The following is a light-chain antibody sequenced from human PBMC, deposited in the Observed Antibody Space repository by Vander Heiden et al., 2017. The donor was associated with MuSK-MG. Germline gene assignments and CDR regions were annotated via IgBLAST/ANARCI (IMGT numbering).Light chain of an antibody. Sequence: QSALTQPASVSGSPGQSITISCTGTSSDVGGYNYVSWYQQHPGKAPKLMIYDVSNRPSGVSNRFSSSKSGNTASLTISGLQAEDEADYYCSSYTSSSTPKVFGGGTKLTVL. CDR2: DVS. J-gene: IGLJ3*02. CDR1: SSDVGGYNY. V-gene: IGLV2-14*01. CDR3: SSYTSSSTPKV.